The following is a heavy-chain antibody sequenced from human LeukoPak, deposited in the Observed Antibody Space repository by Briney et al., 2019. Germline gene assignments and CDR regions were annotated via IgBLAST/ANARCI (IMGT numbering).Heavy chain of an antibody. D-gene: IGHD2-21*02. V-gene: IGHV3-30*18. CDR3: AKRGGYCIDDCYNWWFDL. Sequence: GGSLRLSCAASGFTFSNYGMHWVRQAPGKGLEWVAVISYDGSNKYYADSVKSRFTISRDNSKNTLFLQMNSLRPEDTALYYCAKRGGYCIDDCYNWWFDLWGRGTLVTVAS. J-gene: IGHJ2*01. CDR1: GFTFSNYG. CDR2: ISYDGSNK.